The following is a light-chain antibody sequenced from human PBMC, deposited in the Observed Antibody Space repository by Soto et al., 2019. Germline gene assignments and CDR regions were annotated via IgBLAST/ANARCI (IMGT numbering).Light chain of an antibody. J-gene: IGKJ4*01. CDR1: QTVFNN. Sequence: EIVVTQSPVTLSVSPGDTATLSCRASQTVFNNLAWYQMKPGQAPRLLIYGASTRATGIPGRFSGSGSGTDFTLTIHSLQSEDSADYYYQQNNQWLTFGEGTKVEIK. CDR3: QQNNQWLT. V-gene: IGKV3-15*01. CDR2: GAS.